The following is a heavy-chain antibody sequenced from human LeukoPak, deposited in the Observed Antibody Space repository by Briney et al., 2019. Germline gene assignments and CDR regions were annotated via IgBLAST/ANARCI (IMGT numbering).Heavy chain of an antibody. J-gene: IGHJ4*02. V-gene: IGHV3-30*04. CDR1: GFTFSHFA. D-gene: IGHD3-10*01. CDR3: VRGSKIRGVIPEGEFDY. CDR2: ISYDGKKN. Sequence: GRSLTLSCEASGFTFSHFAMHWVRQAPGKGLEWVAVISYDGKKNYYADSVKGRFTLSRDDSQNTVYLQMNSLRDDDTALYYCVRGSKIRGVIPEGEFDYWGQGTLVTVSS.